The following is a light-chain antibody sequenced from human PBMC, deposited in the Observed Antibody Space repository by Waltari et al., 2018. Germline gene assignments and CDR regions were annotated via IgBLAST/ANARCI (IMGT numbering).Light chain of an antibody. Sequence: QSALTQPASVSGSPGQSITISCTGTGSDVGSYVYVSWYQQHPGKGPKLMIFDVSNRPSGVSNRFSGSKSGNTASLTISGLQAEDEADYYCSSCTSSGTVIFGGGTKLTVL. CDR3: SSCTSSGTVI. CDR1: GSDVGSYVY. J-gene: IGLJ2*01. V-gene: IGLV2-14*03. CDR2: DVS.